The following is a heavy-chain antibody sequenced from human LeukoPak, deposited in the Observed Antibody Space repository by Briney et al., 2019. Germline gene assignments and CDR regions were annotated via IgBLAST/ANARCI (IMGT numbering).Heavy chain of an antibody. CDR3: ARADSSSWYGSLSHYYYYYMDV. CDR1: GYTFTSYD. CDR2: MNPNSGNT. V-gene: IGHV1-8*01. J-gene: IGHJ6*03. Sequence: ASVKVSCKASGYTFTSYDINWVRQATGRGLEWMGWMNPNSGNTGYAQKFQGRVTMTRNTSISTAYMELSSLRSEDTAVYYCARADSSSWYGSLSHYYYYYMDVWGKGTTVTVSS. D-gene: IGHD6-13*01.